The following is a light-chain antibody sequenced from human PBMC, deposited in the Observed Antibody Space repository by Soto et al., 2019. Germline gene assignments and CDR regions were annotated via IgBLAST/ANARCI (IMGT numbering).Light chain of an antibody. CDR2: EVS. CDR3: SSYTSDNTLGV. CDR1: SSDVGGYNY. V-gene: IGLV2-14*01. Sequence: QSALTQPASVSGSPGQSITISCTGTSSDVGGYNYVSWYQQHPGKAPKLMIYEVSNRPSGVSNRFSGSKSGITASLTISGLQAEDEADYYCSSYTSDNTLGVFGTGTKLTVL. J-gene: IGLJ1*01.